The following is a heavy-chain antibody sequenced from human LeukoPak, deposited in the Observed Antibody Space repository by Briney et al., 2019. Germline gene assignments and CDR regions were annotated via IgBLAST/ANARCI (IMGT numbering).Heavy chain of an antibody. CDR2: IYCSGST. D-gene: IGHD2-2*01. Sequence: SETLSLTCTVSGGSISSYYWSWIRQPPGKGLEWIGYIYCSGSTNYNPSLKSRVTISVDTSKNQFSLKLSSVTAADTAVYYCARDKVVVPAAPYYYYYGMDVWGQGTTVTVSS. V-gene: IGHV4-59*01. CDR1: GGSISSYY. J-gene: IGHJ6*02. CDR3: ARDKVVVPAAPYYYYYGMDV.